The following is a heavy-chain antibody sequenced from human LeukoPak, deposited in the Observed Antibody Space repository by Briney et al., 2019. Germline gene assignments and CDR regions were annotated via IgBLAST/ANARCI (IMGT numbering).Heavy chain of an antibody. CDR2: IYYNGTT. CDR1: GVSMNSYD. J-gene: IGHJ3*02. Sequence: PSETLSLTCSVSGVSMNSYDWGWIRQPPGGGLEWIGSIYYNGTTIYSPSLKSRVTISVDTSKNQISLKLSSVTAADTAVYYCARESEWQEGAFDIWGQGTMVTVSS. D-gene: IGHD3-3*01. CDR3: ARESEWQEGAFDI. V-gene: IGHV4-59*12.